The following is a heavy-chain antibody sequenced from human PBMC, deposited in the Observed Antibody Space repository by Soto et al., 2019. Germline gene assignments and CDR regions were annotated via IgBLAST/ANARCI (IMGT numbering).Heavy chain of an antibody. CDR2: IWYDGSNK. CDR3: ARDRENYYYYGMDV. J-gene: IGHJ6*02. V-gene: IGHV3-33*01. Sequence: GGSLRLSCAASGFTFSSYGMHWVRQAPGKGLEWVAVIWYDGSNKYYADSVKGRFTISRDNSKNTLYLQMNSLRAEDTAVYYCARDRENYYYYGMDVWDQGTTVTVSS. CDR1: GFTFSSYG.